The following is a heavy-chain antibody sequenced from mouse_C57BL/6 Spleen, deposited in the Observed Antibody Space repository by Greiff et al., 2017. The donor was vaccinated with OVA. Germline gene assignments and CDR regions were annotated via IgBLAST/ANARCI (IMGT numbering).Heavy chain of an antibody. CDR1: GYTFTSYW. V-gene: IGHV1-69*01. CDR3: ARAITTVVATFLYLDY. J-gene: IGHJ2*01. Sequence: QVQLQQPGAELVMPGASVKLSCKASGYTFTSYWMHWVKQRPGQGLEWIGEIDPSDSYTNYNQKFKGKSTLTVDKSSSTAYMQLSILTSEDSAVYYCARAITTVVATFLYLDYWGQGTTLTVSS. CDR2: IDPSDSYT. D-gene: IGHD1-1*01.